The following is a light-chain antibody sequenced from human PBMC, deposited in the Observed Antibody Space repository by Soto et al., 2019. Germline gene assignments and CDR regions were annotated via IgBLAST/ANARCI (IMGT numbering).Light chain of an antibody. V-gene: IGKV3-15*01. J-gene: IGKJ5*01. CDR3: QQYNNWPPIT. CDR2: AAS. Sequence: ERVMTQSPATLSVSPGERFTLSCRASQSVSSNLAWYQQKPGQAPRLLIYAASTRATGAPARFSGSGSGTEFTLTISSLQSEDFGVYYCQQYNNWPPITFGQGTRRENK. CDR1: QSVSSN.